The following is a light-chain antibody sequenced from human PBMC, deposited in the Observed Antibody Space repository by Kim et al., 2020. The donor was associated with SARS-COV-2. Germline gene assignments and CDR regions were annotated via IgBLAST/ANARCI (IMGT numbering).Light chain of an antibody. V-gene: IGLV3-1*01. J-gene: IGLJ2*01. CDR3: QAWDSSVI. CDR2: QDT. Sequence: SVSPGQTATITCSGNDLGDKYASWYQHRTGQSPVLVIYQDTKRPSGIPERFSGSNSGSTATLTISGTQAIDEADYYCQAWDSSVIFGGGTQLTVL. CDR1: DLGDKY.